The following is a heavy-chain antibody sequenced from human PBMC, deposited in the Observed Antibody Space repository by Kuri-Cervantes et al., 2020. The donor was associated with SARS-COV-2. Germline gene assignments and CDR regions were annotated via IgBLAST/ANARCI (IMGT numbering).Heavy chain of an antibody. CDR3: ARGGAAVPTAGALDF. CDR1: GGSISSGGYY. J-gene: IGHJ3*01. V-gene: IGHV4-31*03. Sequence: LSCTVAGGSISSGGYYWGWVRQHPGRGPEWIGYVYYNGNTFYSPSLKSRVTMSIDTSRNQFSLRLCSITAADTAVYHSARGGAAVPTAGALDFLGQGTLVTVSS. D-gene: IGHD4-17*01. CDR2: VYYNGNT.